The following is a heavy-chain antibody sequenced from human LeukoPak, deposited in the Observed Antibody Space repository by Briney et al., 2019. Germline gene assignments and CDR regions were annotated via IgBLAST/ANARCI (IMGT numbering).Heavy chain of an antibody. Sequence: SVKVSCKASGGTFSSYAISWVRQAPGQGLEWMGGIIPIFGTANYAQRFQGRVTITADESTSTAYMELSSLRSEDTAVYYCASVVVPAAMGEIVNWFDPWGQGTLVTVSS. CDR1: GGTFSSYA. J-gene: IGHJ5*02. CDR3: ASVVVPAAMGEIVNWFDP. CDR2: IIPIFGTA. V-gene: IGHV1-69*13. D-gene: IGHD2-2*01.